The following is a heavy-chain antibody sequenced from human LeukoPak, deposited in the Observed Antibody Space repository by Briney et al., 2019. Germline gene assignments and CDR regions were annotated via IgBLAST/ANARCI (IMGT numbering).Heavy chain of an antibody. CDR2: IWYDGSNK. Sequence: RPGGSLRLSCAASGFTFSSYGMHWVRQAPGKGLEWVAVIWYDGSNKYYADSVKGRFTISRDNSKNTLYLQMNSLRAEDTAVYYCARDKRDSSGWYGYFDYWGQGTLVTVSS. V-gene: IGHV3-33*01. D-gene: IGHD6-19*01. J-gene: IGHJ4*02. CDR3: ARDKRDSSGWYGYFDY. CDR1: GFTFSSYG.